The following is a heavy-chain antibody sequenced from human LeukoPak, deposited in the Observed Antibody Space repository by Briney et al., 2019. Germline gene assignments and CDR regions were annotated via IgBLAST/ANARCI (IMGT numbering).Heavy chain of an antibody. CDR1: GFTFSSYW. V-gene: IGHV3-7*05. D-gene: IGHD6-13*01. Sequence: PGGSLRLSCAASGFTFSSYWMSWVRQAPGKGLEWVANIKQDGSEKSHVDSVEGRFTISRDNAKNSLYLQMNSLRAEDTAVYYCARGRYSSSWYDYWGQGTLVTVSS. CDR2: IKQDGSEK. CDR3: ARGRYSSSWYDY. J-gene: IGHJ4*02.